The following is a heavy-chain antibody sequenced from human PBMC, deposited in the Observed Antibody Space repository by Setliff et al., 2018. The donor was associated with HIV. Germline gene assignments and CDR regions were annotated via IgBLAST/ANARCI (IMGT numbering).Heavy chain of an antibody. CDR2: INPNSGGA. D-gene: IGHD2-15*01. J-gene: IGHJ4*02. CDR1: GYIFTGSY. V-gene: IGHV1-2*02. CDR3: VKGAGGYYDF. Sequence: ASVKVSCKASGYIFTGSYIHWVRQAPGQGLEWMGWINPNSGGANYAEKFQGRVTMTRDTSISTAYMDLNRLLYDDTALYYCVKGAGGYYDFWSQGTLVTVSS.